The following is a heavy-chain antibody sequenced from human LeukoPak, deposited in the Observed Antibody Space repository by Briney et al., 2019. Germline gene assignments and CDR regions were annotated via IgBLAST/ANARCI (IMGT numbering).Heavy chain of an antibody. CDR2: IKHDESEK. Sequence: GGSLRLSCAASGFSFNSDWMDWVRQAPGKGLEWVANIKHDESEKNYLDSVKGRFTISRDNAQNSLYLQMNGLRVEDTAVYYCTRHLDDWGQGTLVTVSS. CDR3: TRHLDD. CDR1: GFSFNSDW. J-gene: IGHJ4*02. V-gene: IGHV3-7*01. D-gene: IGHD3-3*01.